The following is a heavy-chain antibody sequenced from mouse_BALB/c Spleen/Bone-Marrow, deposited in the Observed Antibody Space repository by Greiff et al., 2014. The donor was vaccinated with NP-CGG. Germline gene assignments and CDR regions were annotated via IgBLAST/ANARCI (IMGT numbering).Heavy chain of an antibody. CDR1: GYSFTGYF. Sequence: VQLQQSGPELVKPGASVKISCKASGYSFTGYFMNWVKQSHGKSLEWIGRINPYNGDTFYNQKFKGKATLTVGKSSSTAHMKLLSQTTKDSVVYYCGREIYYGNPDYWGQGTTLTVAS. J-gene: IGHJ2*01. V-gene: IGHV1-37*01. CDR2: INPYNGDT. CDR3: GREIYYGNPDY. D-gene: IGHD2-1*01.